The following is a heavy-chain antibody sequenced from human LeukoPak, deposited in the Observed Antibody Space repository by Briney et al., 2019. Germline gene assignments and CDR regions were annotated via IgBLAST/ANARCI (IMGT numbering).Heavy chain of an antibody. CDR1: GFTFSSYS. CDR3: ARIRVPLAYDSSGYYRDDAFDI. D-gene: IGHD3-22*01. CDR2: ISSSGSYI. J-gene: IGHJ3*02. Sequence: GGSLRLSCAASGFTFSSYSMNWVRQAPGKGLEWVSSISSSGSYIYYADSVKGRFTISRDNAKNSLYLQMNSLRAEDTAVYYCARIRVPLAYDSSGYYRDDAFDIWGQGTMVTVSS. V-gene: IGHV3-21*01.